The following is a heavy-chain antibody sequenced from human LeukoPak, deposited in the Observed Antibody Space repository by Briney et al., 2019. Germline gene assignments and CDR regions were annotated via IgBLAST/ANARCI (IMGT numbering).Heavy chain of an antibody. CDR2: TSYTGSS. Sequence: SETLSLTCTVSGASISSHYWNWIRQPPGKRLEWIGYTSYTGSSNYNPSLNSRVTISVDTSKNQLSLTLTSVTAADTAVYYCARGSTVGDDYWGQGMLVTVSS. CDR1: GASISSHY. V-gene: IGHV4-59*11. CDR3: ARGSTVGDDY. D-gene: IGHD4-17*01. J-gene: IGHJ4*02.